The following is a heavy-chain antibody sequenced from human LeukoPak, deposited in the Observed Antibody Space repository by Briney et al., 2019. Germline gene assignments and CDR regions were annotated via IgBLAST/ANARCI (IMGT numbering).Heavy chain of an antibody. J-gene: IGHJ4*02. V-gene: IGHV3-21*01. CDR1: GFTFSSYS. CDR3: ARDVYYDFWSGVDY. Sequence: PGGSLRLSCAASGFTFSSYSMNWVRQAPGKGLDWVSSISSSSSYIYYADSVKGRFTISRDNAKNSLYLQMNSLRAEDTAVYYCARDVYYDFWSGVDYWGQGTLVTVSS. CDR2: ISSSSSYI. D-gene: IGHD3-3*01.